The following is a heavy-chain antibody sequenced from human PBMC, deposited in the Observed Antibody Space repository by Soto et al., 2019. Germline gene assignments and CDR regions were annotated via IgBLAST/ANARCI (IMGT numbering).Heavy chain of an antibody. D-gene: IGHD3-10*01. V-gene: IGHV3-23*01. CDR2: LIGGHYGT. CDR1: GFTLQNYA. J-gene: IGHJ5*02. Sequence: PRLSCTASGFTLQNYAMAWVRQAPGKGLEWVSTLIGGHYGTAYSYSVKGRFTVSRDNSKNCLCLQMNSLGVEDTAMYFCAKGKSTGDIDWFDPWGQGSLVT. CDR3: AKGKSTGDIDWFDP.